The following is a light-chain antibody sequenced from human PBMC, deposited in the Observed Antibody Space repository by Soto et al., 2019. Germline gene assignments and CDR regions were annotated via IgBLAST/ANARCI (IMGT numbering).Light chain of an antibody. CDR1: QSVINGY. CDR2: GAS. V-gene: IGKV3-20*01. CDR3: QQYGSSPFT. Sequence: EIVLTQSPGTLSLSPGERATLSCRASQSVINGYLAWYQQRPGQPPRLVIYGASRRATGIPDRFSGSGSGTDFTLSISRLEPEDFAAYYCQQYGSSPFTVGGGTKVEI. J-gene: IGKJ4*01.